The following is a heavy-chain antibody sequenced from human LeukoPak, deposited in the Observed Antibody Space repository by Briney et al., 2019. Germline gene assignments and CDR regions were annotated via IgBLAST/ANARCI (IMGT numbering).Heavy chain of an antibody. V-gene: IGHV4-39*01. J-gene: IGHJ6*03. Sequence: PSETLSLTCTVSAGSISSNDYYWVWIRQPPGKGLEWIGSIYYSGRTYNSPSLKSRVTLPVDTSKNQFSLNLNSVTAVDTAVYYCARGVGFYYYMDVWGKGTTVLVSS. D-gene: IGHD1-26*01. CDR3: ARGVGFYYYMDV. CDR2: IYYSGRT. CDR1: AGSISSNDYY.